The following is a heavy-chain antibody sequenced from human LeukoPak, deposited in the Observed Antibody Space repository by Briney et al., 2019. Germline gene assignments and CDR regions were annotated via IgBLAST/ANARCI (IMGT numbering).Heavy chain of an antibody. CDR1: GGSVSNTHYY. CDR3: ARVHCSGGSCYWFDP. D-gene: IGHD2-15*01. V-gene: IGHV4-39*07. J-gene: IGHJ5*02. Sequence: SETLSLTCTVSGGSVSNTHYYWGWIRQPPGKGLEWIGTVYYSGRAYYNPSLKSRVTISVDTSKNQFSLKLSSVTAADTAVYYCARVHCSGGSCYWFDPWGQGTLVTVSS. CDR2: VYYSGRA.